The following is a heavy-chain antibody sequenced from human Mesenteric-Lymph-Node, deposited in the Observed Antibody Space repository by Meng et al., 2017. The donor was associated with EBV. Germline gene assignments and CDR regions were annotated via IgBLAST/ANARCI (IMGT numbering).Heavy chain of an antibody. D-gene: IGHD3-22*01. CDR3: RYYYDSSGYSLDY. CDR1: GGSFSGYY. J-gene: IGHJ4*02. CDR2: INHSGST. V-gene: IGHV4-34*01. Sequence: QGTLRPWGEGLLKPSGTLSLTCAVYGGSFSGYYWSWIRQPPGKGLEWIGEINHSGSTNYNPSLKSRVTISVDTSKNQFSLKLSSVTAADTAVYYCRYYYDSSGYSLDYWGQGTLVTVSS.